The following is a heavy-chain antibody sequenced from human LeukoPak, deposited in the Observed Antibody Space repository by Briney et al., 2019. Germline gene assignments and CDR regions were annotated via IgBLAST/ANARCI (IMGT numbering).Heavy chain of an antibody. V-gene: IGHV1-2*02. CDR2: INPNSGGT. Sequence: ASVKVSCKASGYTFTGYYMHWVRQAPGQGLEWMGWINPNSGGTNYAQKFQGRVTMTRDTSISTAYMELSRLRSDDTAVYYCAREWTDSSGEFDYWGQGTLVAVSS. D-gene: IGHD3-22*01. J-gene: IGHJ4*02. CDR3: AREWTDSSGEFDY. CDR1: GYTFTGYY.